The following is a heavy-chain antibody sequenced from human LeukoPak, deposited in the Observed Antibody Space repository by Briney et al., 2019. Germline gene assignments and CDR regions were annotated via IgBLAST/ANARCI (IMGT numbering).Heavy chain of an antibody. V-gene: IGHV5-51*01. J-gene: IGHJ4*01. D-gene: IGHD5-24*01. CDR1: GYSFTSYW. Sequence: GESLKISCKGSGYSFTSYWIGWVRQMPGKGLEWMAVIYAGDSGTRYSPSFEGRVTVSADKSINTAHLQWTTLKASDTAIYYCARRANVNGYNYDYFDYWGDGTLVTVSS. CDR3: ARRANVNGYNYDYFDY. CDR2: IYAGDSGT.